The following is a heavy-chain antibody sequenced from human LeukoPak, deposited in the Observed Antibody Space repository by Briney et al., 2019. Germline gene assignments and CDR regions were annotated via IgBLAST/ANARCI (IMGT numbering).Heavy chain of an antibody. CDR2: ITGTGHIT. CDR3: ARTGSLQYRLTSAPLDY. CDR1: GFTFSSYG. Sequence: GGTLRLSCAASGFTFSSYGMSWVRQAPGKGLEWVSAITGTGHITYYADSVKGRFTISRDNAKKSLYLQMSSLRAEDTGVYYCARTGSLQYRLTSAPLDYWGQGTLVTVSS. V-gene: IGHV3-23*01. D-gene: IGHD3-9*01. J-gene: IGHJ4*02.